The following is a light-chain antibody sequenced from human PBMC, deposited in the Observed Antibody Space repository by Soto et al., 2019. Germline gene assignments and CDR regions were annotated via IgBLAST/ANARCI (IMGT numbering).Light chain of an antibody. V-gene: IGLV1-40*01. Sequence: QSVLTQPPSVSGAPGQRVTISCTGSSSNIGAGYDVHWYQQLPGTAPKLLIYGNSNRPSGVPDRFSGSKSGTSASLAITGVEDEDEYYYYCQSCGISRSVVFGGGTKLTVL. CDR3: QSCGISRSVV. CDR1: SSNIGAGYD. CDR2: GNS. J-gene: IGLJ2*01.